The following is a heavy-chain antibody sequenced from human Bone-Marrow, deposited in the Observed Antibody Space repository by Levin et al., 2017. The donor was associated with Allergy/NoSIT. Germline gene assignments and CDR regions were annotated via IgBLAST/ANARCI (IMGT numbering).Heavy chain of an antibody. V-gene: IGHV3-23*01. CDR2: ISGSGRDT. CDR1: GFTFNSYA. CDR3: AREGAAAGPTSFAY. J-gene: IGHJ4*02. Sequence: QTGGSLRLSCAASGFTFNSYALSWVRQAPGKGLEWVSAISGSGRDTYYPDSMKGRFTISRDNSKSTLYLQMNSLRADDTAVYYCAREGAAAGPTSFAYWGQGTLVTVSS. D-gene: IGHD6-13*01.